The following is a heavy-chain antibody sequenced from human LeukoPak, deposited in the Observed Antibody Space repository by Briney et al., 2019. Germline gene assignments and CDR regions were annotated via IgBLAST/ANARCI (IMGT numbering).Heavy chain of an antibody. J-gene: IGHJ4*02. Sequence: PGRSLRLSCAASGFTFSNYGMHWVRQAPGKXLEWVAVISYDGSTEQYSDSVKGRSTISRDNSKNTLYLQMDSLRPEDTAVYYCAKDYRRDGYNYYFDYWGQGTLVTLSS. CDR2: ISYDGSTE. D-gene: IGHD5-24*01. V-gene: IGHV3-30*18. CDR1: GFTFSNYG. CDR3: AKDYRRDGYNYYFDY.